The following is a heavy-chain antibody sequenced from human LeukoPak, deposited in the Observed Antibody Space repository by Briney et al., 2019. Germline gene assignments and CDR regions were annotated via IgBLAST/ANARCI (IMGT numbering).Heavy chain of an antibody. V-gene: IGHV4-4*07. CDR2: FYSSGST. D-gene: IGHD1-26*01. CDR1: GGSISSYY. CDR3: EREAHSGLPRA. J-gene: IGHJ5*02. Sequence: PSETLSLTCTVSGGSISSYYWNWIRQPAGKGLEWIGRFYSSGSTNYNPSLKSRVTMSVDTSKKEFSLKLRSVTAADTAVYYCEREAHSGLPRALGQGTLVTVSS.